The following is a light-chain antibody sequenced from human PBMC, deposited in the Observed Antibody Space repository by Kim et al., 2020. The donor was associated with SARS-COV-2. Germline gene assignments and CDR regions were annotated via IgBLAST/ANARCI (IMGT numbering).Light chain of an antibody. CDR3: QQYGTSPYT. V-gene: IGKV3-20*01. CDR1: PRALHDA. Sequence: LSAGATAPLYSSAGPRALHDALPFSLPPAALAPSLLIYGASTRATGIPERFSGSGSGTDFTLTISRLEPEDFAVYYCQQYGTSPYTFGQGTKLEI. CDR2: GAS. J-gene: IGKJ2*01.